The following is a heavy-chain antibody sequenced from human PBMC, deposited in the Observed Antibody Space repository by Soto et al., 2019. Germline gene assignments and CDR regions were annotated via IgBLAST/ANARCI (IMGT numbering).Heavy chain of an antibody. CDR3: AKGDDILTGYYAYYYGMDV. Sequence: GGSLRLSCAASGFTFSSYAMSWVRQAPGKGLEWVSAISGSGGSTYYADSVKGRFTISRDNSKNTLYLQMNSLRAEDTAVYYCAKGDDILTGYYAYYYGMDVWGQGTTVTVSS. J-gene: IGHJ6*02. CDR1: GFTFSSYA. V-gene: IGHV3-23*01. CDR2: ISGSGGST. D-gene: IGHD3-9*01.